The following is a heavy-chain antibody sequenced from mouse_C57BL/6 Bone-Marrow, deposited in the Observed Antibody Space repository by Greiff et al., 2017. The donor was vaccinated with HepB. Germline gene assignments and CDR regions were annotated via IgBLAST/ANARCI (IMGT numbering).Heavy chain of an antibody. CDR2: IDPNSGGT. Sequence: VQLQQPGAELVKPGASVKLSCKASGYTFTSYWMHWVKQRPGRGLEWIGRIDPNSGGTKYNEKFKSKATLTVDKPSSTAYMQLSSLTSADSAVYYSAREGYYGSSPPIAMDYWGQGTSVTVSS. J-gene: IGHJ4*01. CDR3: AREGYYGSSPPIAMDY. D-gene: IGHD1-1*01. V-gene: IGHV1-72*01. CDR1: GYTFTSYW.